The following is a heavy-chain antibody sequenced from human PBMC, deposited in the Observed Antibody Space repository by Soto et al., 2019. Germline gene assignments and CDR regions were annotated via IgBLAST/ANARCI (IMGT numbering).Heavy chain of an antibody. V-gene: IGHV4-61*03. CDR3: AIDTFYDFWSVYVGFDP. Sequence: QVPLQESGPGRGKPSESLSLTCAVSGVSVSSGSHYWSWIRQPSGTGQEWIGNIYCSGSSKYNTSLMSRLTISVDWSRNYFSLNLRSVTTADTALYYCAIDTFYDFWSVYVGFDPWGQGALVSVSS. CDR1: GVSVSSGSHY. CDR2: IYCSGSS. J-gene: IGHJ5*02. D-gene: IGHD3-3*01.